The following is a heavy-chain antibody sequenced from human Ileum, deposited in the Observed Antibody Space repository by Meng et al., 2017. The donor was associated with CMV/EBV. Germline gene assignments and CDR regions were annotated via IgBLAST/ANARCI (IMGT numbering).Heavy chain of an antibody. V-gene: IGHV3-30*19. CDR1: GFTFSSYG. CDR3: ARGTSIFGYFDY. CDR2: ISYDGSNK. Sequence: GESLKISCAASGFTFSSYGMHWVRQAPGKGLEWVAVISYDGSNKYYADSVKGRFTISRDNSKNTLYLQMNSLRAEDTAVYYCARGTSIFGYFDYWGQGTLVTVSS. J-gene: IGHJ4*02. D-gene: IGHD3-3*01.